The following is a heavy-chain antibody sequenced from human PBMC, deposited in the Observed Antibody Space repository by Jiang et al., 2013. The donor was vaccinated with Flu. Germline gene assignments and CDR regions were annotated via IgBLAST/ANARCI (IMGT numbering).Heavy chain of an antibody. CDR1: GYSFTSYW. Sequence: GAEVKKPGESLKISCKGSGYSFTSYWIGWVRQMPGKGLEWMGIIYPGDSDTRYSPSFQGQVTISADKSISTAYLQWSSLKASDTAMYYCARHREVVVPAAIRHPQTFDRGDAFDIWGQGTMVTVSS. J-gene: IGHJ3*02. CDR2: IYPGDSDT. V-gene: IGHV5-51*01. CDR3: ARHREVVVPAAIRHPQTFDRGDAFDI. D-gene: IGHD2-2*01.